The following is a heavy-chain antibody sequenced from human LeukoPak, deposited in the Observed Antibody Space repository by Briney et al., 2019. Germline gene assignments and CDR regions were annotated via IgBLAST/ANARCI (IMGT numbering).Heavy chain of an antibody. Sequence: SETLSLTCTVSGYSISSGYFWGWMRQPPGKGLEWIGSIYQSEQAHYNPSLKRRGSRSVATSKNQFSLKLRSVKAADTAVYYCAKAYCVGVSTVLHIYIDNWGQGTLVTVSS. D-gene: IGHD2-21*01. CDR3: AKAYCVGVSTVLHIYIDN. CDR2: IYQSEQA. V-gene: IGHV4-38-2*02. CDR1: GYSISSGYF. J-gene: IGHJ4*02.